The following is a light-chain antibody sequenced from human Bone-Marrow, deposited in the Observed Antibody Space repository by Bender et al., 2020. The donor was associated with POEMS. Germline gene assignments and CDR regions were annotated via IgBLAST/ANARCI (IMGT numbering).Light chain of an antibody. CDR3: CSKTGSDIVF. Sequence: QSALTQPASVSGSPGQSITISCTGTSSDVGGYNYVSWYQQHPGKAPKLMIYEVSKRPSGVSHRFSGSRSGNTASLTISGVQAEDEADYYCCSKTGSDIVFFGGGTKVTVL. CDR2: EVS. J-gene: IGLJ2*01. CDR1: SSDVGGYNY. V-gene: IGLV2-14*01.